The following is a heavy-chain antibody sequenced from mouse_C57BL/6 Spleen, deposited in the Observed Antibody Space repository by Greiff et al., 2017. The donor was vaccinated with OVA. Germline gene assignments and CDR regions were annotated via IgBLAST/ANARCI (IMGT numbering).Heavy chain of an antibody. CDR1: GFTFSDYY. CDR2: INYDGSST. D-gene: IGHD2-3*01. J-gene: IGHJ4*01. Sequence: EVKVVESEGGLVQPGSSMKLSCTASGFTFSDYYMAWVRQVPEKGLEWVANINYDGSSTYYLDSLKSRFIISRDNAKNILYLQMSSLKSEDTATYYCARVLYDGYYVGAMDYWGQGTSVTVSS. V-gene: IGHV5-16*01. CDR3: ARVLYDGYYVGAMDY.